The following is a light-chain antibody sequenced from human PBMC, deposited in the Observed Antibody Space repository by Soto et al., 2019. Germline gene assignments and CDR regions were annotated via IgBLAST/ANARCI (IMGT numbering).Light chain of an antibody. CDR3: SSYTSSSTLVV. Sequence: QSALTQPASVSGSPGQSITISCTGTSSDVSGYNYVSWYQQHPGKAPKLMIFDVSNRPSGVSSRFSGSKSGNTASLTISGLQAEDEADYYCSSYTSSSTLVVFGGGTKLTVL. CDR1: SSDVSGYNY. V-gene: IGLV2-14*01. J-gene: IGLJ2*01. CDR2: DVS.